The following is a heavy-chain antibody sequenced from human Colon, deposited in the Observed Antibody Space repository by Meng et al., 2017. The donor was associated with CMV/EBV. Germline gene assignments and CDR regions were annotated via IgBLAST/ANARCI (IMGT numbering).Heavy chain of an antibody. CDR1: VLSFSDAW. CDR3: TKDVPLTGGKTCDY. V-gene: IGHV3-15*01. Sequence: SCVASVLSFSDAWMTLVRQATGKGLEWVGRIKSNIDGGTTDYAAPVKGRFTISRDDSKNTVYLQMNILETEDTALYYCTKDVPLTGGKTCDYWGQGTLVTVSS. CDR2: IKSNIDGGTT. J-gene: IGHJ4*02. D-gene: IGHD1-14*01.